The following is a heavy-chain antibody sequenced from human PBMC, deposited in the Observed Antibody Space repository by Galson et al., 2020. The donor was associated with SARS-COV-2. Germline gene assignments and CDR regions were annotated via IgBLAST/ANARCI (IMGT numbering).Heavy chain of an antibody. D-gene: IGHD3-9*01. CDR2: IRYDGSNK. J-gene: IGHJ6*02. CDR1: GFTFSSYG. V-gene: IGHV3-30*02. Sequence: GESLKISCAASGFTFSSYGMHWVRQAPGKGLEWVAFIRYDGSNKYYADSVKGRFTISRDNSKNTLYLQMNSLRAEDTAVYYCAKDLMYYDILTGYFPSAHNRNYYYYGMDVWGQGTTVTVSS. CDR3: AKDLMYYDILTGYFPSAHNRNYYYYGMDV.